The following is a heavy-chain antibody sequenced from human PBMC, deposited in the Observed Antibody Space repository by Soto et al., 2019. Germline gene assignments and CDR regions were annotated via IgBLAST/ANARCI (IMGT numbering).Heavy chain of an antibody. Sequence: EMQLLESGGGLVQPGGSLKLSCAASGFTFSYYAMSWVRQAPGKGLEWVSTISGRGGNTYYADSVKGRFTISRDNSRNTLYLQMDSLRVEDSAVYSCAKAGCSGGTCYLYYFDYWGQGALVTVSS. CDR3: AKAGCSGGTCYLYYFDY. CDR1: GFTFSYYA. D-gene: IGHD2-15*01. V-gene: IGHV3-23*01. J-gene: IGHJ4*02. CDR2: ISGRGGNT.